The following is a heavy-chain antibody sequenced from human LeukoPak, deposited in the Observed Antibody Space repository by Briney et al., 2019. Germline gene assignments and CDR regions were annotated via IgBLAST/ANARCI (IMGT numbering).Heavy chain of an antibody. CDR3: ARDPVTMVRGVIMNYYYYYMDV. CDR2: INWNGGST. J-gene: IGHJ6*03. D-gene: IGHD3-10*01. V-gene: IGHV3-20*04. Sequence: PGGSLRLSCAASGFTFDDYGMSWVRQAPGKGLEWVSGINWNGGSTGYADSVKGRFTISRDNAKNSLYLQMNSLRAEDTALYYCARDPVTMVRGVIMNYYYYYMDVWGKGTTVTVSS. CDR1: GFTFDDYG.